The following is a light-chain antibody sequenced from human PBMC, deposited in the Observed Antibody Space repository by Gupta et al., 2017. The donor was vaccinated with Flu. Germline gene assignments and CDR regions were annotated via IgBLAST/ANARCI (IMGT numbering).Light chain of an antibody. Sequence: DIQMTQSPSSLSAFVGDRVTIACRASQRISTSLNWYQQKPGKAPKFLIYAASSLQSGVPSRFSGSGSGTDFTLTISRLQPEDVATYYCQQSDNSPHTFGQGTNMEIK. CDR3: QQSDNSPHT. CDR1: QRISTS. V-gene: IGKV1-39*01. J-gene: IGKJ2*01. CDR2: AAS.